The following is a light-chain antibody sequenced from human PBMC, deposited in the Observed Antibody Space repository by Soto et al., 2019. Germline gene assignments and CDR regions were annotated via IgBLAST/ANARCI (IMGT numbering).Light chain of an antibody. Sequence: QSALTQPPSVSGSPGQSVTIACTGTSSDVGSYNRVSWYQQSPGTAPKLMIYEVSTRPSGVPDRFSGSKSGNTASLTISGLQAEDEADYYCSSYAGSSNVFGTGTKVTVL. J-gene: IGLJ1*01. CDR2: EVS. CDR3: SSYAGSSNV. V-gene: IGLV2-18*02. CDR1: SSDVGSYNR.